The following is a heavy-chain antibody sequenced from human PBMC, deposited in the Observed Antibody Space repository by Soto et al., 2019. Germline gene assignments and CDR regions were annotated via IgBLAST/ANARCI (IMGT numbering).Heavy chain of an antibody. CDR2: IYTSGST. CDR1: GGSISSYY. D-gene: IGHD1-26*01. J-gene: IGHJ6*02. CDR3: ARDDEIVGATDQDYYYGMDV. Sequence: SETQSLTCTVSGGSISSYYWSWIRQPAGKGLEWIGRIYTSGSTNYNPSLKSRVTMSVDTSKNQFSLKLSSVTAADTAVYYCARDDEIVGATDQDYYYGMDVWGQGTTVTVSS. V-gene: IGHV4-4*07.